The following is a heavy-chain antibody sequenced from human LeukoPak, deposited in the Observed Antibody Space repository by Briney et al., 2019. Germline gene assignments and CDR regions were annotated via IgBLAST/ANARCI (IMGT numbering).Heavy chain of an antibody. J-gene: IGHJ4*02. Sequence: GGSLRLSCAAYGFTFSSYEMNWDRQAPGKGLEWVSYISSSGSTIYYADSVKGRFTISRDNAKNSLYLQVNSLRAEDTAVYYCARDGVAGPFDYWGQGTLVTVSS. CDR2: ISSSGSTI. CDR3: ARDGVAGPFDY. D-gene: IGHD6-19*01. CDR1: GFTFSSYE. V-gene: IGHV3-48*03.